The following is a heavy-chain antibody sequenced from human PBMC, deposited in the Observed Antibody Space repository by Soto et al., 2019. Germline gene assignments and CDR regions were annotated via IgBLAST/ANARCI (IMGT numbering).Heavy chain of an antibody. D-gene: IGHD5-12*01. CDR2: LIPILGLA. V-gene: IGHV1-69*02. J-gene: IGHJ4*02. CDR3: ARFKLGDDY. CDR1: GGTFSNST. Sequence: QVQLVQSGAEVRKPGSSVKVSCQASGGTFSNSTVTWVRPAPGPGLEWMGRLIPILGLANYAQKFRGRLTITADKSTTTAYMELRSLRSEDTAIYYCARFKLGDDYWGQGTLVTVSS.